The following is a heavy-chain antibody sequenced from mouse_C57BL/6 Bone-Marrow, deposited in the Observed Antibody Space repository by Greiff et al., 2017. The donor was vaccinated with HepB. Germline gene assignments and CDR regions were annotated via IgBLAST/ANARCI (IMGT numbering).Heavy chain of an antibody. CDR3: ARERGVRTVVARDYFDY. J-gene: IGHJ2*01. CDR1: GYAFTNYL. CDR2: INPGSGGT. V-gene: IGHV1-54*01. D-gene: IGHD1-1*01. Sequence: VQLQESGAELVRPGTSVKVSCKASGYAFTNYLIEWVKQRPGQGLQWIGVINPGSGGTNYNEKFKGKATLTADTSSSTAYMQLSSLTSEDSAVYFCARERGVRTVVARDYFDYWGQGTTLTVSS.